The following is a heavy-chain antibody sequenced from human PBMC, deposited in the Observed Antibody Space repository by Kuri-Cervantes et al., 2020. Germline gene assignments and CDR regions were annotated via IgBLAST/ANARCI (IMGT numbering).Heavy chain of an antibody. D-gene: IGHD1-26*01. CDR3: ARGGAGRWELLRHAFDI. CDR2: IIPIFGTA. CDR1: GGTFSSYA. V-gene: IGHV1-69*13. J-gene: IGHJ3*02. Sequence: SVKVSCKASGGTFSSYAISWVRQAPGQGLEWMGGIIPIFGTANYAQKFQGRVTITADESTSTAYMELSSLRSEDTAVYYCARGGAGRWELLRHAFDIWGQGTMVTDSS.